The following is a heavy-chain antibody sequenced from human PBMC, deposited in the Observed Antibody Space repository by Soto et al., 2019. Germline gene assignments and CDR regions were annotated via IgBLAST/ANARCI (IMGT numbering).Heavy chain of an antibody. V-gene: IGHV4-39*07. CDR1: GGSISSSSHY. Sequence: PSETLSLTCTVSGGSISSSSHYWGWIRQPPGKGLEWIGNIYYSGSTYYNPSLKSRITISVDTSRNQFSLRLSSVAAADTAVYYCATLPPRIVVMTLPFPSWGQGTLVTVSS. J-gene: IGHJ4*02. D-gene: IGHD2-21*02. CDR2: IYYSGST. CDR3: ATLPPRIVVMTLPFPS.